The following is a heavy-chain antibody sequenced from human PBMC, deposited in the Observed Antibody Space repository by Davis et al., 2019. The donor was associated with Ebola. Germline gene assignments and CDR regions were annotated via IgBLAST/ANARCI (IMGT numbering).Heavy chain of an antibody. V-gene: IGHV3-30*18. Sequence: GESLKISCATSGFTFSSFGMSWVRQAPGKGLEWVAVVSFDGTKEDYADSVKGRFTVSRDNSKNTLSLQMDSLRREDTAVYYCAKDQRGETDYDYVWGNYRSPTLVDWGQGTLVIVSS. J-gene: IGHJ4*02. CDR3: AKDQRGETDYDYVWGNYRSPTLVD. D-gene: IGHD3-16*02. CDR2: VSFDGTKE. CDR1: GFTFSSFG.